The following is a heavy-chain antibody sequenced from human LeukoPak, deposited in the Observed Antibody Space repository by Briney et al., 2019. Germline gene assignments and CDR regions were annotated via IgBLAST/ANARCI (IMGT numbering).Heavy chain of an antibody. J-gene: IGHJ4*02. Sequence: GASVKVSCKASGYTFTSYGITWVRQAPGQGLEWMGWISAYNGNTDYAQKLQGRVTMTTDTSTTTAYMELRSLRSDDTAVYYCARAVEQGYSYGLYIDYWGQGTLVTVSS. CDR1: GYTFTSYG. CDR3: ARAVEQGYSYGLYIDY. D-gene: IGHD5-18*01. CDR2: ISAYNGNT. V-gene: IGHV1-18*01.